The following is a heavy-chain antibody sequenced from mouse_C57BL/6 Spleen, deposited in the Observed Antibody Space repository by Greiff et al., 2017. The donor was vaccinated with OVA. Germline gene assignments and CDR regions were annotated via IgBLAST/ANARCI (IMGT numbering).Heavy chain of an antibody. CDR1: GYTFTSYW. J-gene: IGHJ2*01. D-gene: IGHD1-1*01. CDR3: ARAYYGSSNYFDY. V-gene: IGHV1-72*01. CDR2: IDPNSGGT. Sequence: VKLMESGAELVKPGASVKLSCKASGYTFTSYWMHWVKQRPGRGLEWIGRIDPNSGGTKYNEKFKSKATLTVDKPSSTAYMQLSSLTSEDSAVYYCARAYYGSSNYFDYWGQGTTLTVSS.